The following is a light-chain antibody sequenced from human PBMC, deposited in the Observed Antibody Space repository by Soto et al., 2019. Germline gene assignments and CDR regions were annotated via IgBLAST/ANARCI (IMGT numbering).Light chain of an antibody. CDR2: GAS. CDR3: QQYNNWPLT. V-gene: IGKV3-15*01. J-gene: IGKJ5*01. Sequence: EIVMTQSPATLPVSPGERATLSCRASQSVSSNLAWYQQKPGQAPRLLIYGASTRATGIPARFSGSGSGTEFTLTISSLQSEDFAVYYCQQYNNWPLTFGQGTRLEIK. CDR1: QSVSSN.